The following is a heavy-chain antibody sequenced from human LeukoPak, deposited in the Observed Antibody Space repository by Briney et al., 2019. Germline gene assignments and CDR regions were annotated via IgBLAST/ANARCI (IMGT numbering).Heavy chain of an antibody. V-gene: IGHV3-30*18. CDR3: VKLTGYSYGYL. CDR1: GFTFSSYG. CDR2: ISYDGSNK. Sequence: GGSLRLSCAASGFTFSSYGMHWVRQAPGKGLEWVALISYDGSNKYYADSVKGRFTISRDNSKNTLYLQMNSLRAEDTAVYYCVKLTGYSYGYLWGQGTLVTVSS. D-gene: IGHD5-18*01. J-gene: IGHJ4*02.